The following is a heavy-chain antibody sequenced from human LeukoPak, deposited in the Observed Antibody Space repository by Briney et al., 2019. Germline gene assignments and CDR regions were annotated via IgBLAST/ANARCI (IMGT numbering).Heavy chain of an antibody. V-gene: IGHV3-21*06. D-gene: IGHD3-10*01. Sequence: GRSLRLSCAASGFTFDDYAMHWVRQAPGKGLEWVSCISGSGSYIYYADSVKGRFTISRDNAKNSLHLQVNSLRAEDTAVYYCVRERFHGSGAPKFDFWGQGTLVTVSS. CDR2: ISGSGSYI. J-gene: IGHJ4*02. CDR1: GFTFDDYA. CDR3: VRERFHGSGAPKFDF.